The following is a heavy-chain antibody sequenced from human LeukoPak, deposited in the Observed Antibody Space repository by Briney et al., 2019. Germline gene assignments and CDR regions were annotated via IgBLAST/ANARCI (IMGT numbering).Heavy chain of an antibody. CDR1: GGSISSGSYY. D-gene: IGHD6-19*01. J-gene: IGHJ5*02. CDR3: ARGVYSSGWHDRTQYNWFDP. Sequence: PSQTLSLTCTVSGGSISSGSYYWSWIRQPAGKGLEWIGRIYTSGSTNYNPSLKSRVTISVDTSKNQFSLKLSSVTAADTAVYYCARGVYSSGWHDRTQYNWFDPWGQGTLVTVSS. V-gene: IGHV4-61*02. CDR2: IYTSGST.